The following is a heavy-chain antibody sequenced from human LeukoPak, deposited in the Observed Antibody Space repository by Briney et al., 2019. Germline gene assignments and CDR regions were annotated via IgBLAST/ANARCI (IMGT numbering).Heavy chain of an antibody. Sequence: GGSLRLSCAASGFTFSSYGMHWVRQAPGKGLEWVAVISYDGSNKYYADSVKGRFTISRDNSKNTLYLQMNSLRAEDTAVYYCVYGDLDYWGQGTLVTVSP. V-gene: IGHV3-30*03. CDR1: GFTFSSYG. CDR3: VYGDLDY. J-gene: IGHJ4*02. CDR2: ISYDGSNK. D-gene: IGHD4-17*01.